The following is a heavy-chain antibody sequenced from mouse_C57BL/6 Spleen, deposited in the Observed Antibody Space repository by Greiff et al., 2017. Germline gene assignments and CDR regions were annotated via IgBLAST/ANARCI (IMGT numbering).Heavy chain of an antibody. Sequence: EVQLVESGGGLVKPGGSLKLSCAASGFTFSDYGMHWVRQAPEKGLEWVAYISSGSSTIYYADTVKGRFTISSDNAKNTLFLQMTSLRSEDTAMYYCARQEKGYGSFDYWGQGTTLTVSS. CDR1: GFTFSDYG. J-gene: IGHJ2*01. V-gene: IGHV5-17*01. CDR3: ARQEKGYGSFDY. CDR2: ISSGSSTI. D-gene: IGHD2-2*01.